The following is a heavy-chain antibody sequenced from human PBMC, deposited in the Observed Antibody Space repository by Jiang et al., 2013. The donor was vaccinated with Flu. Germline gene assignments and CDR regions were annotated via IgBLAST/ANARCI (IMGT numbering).Heavy chain of an antibody. CDR2: TSAGNGDT. D-gene: IGHD3-16*02. Sequence: SGAEVKKPGASVKISCKASGYTLTSYAMHWVRQAPGHRFEWMGWTSAGNGDTKSSQNFQGRVTITRDTSASTVYMELKSLRSEDTAVYYCARAEGYTMDYWGPGTLVTAS. CDR3: ARAEGYTMDY. CDR1: GYTLTSYA. V-gene: IGHV1-3*01. J-gene: IGHJ4*02.